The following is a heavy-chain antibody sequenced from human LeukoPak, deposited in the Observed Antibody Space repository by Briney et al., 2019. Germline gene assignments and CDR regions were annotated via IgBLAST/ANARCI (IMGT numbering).Heavy chain of an antibody. Sequence: GGSLRLSCAASEFVFSDYSMSWIRQAPGKGLEWVSYISDSGSTIYYADSVKGRFTISRDNVKNSLYLQMNGLRAEDTAVYYCAREMGGDYGSGTFFDLWGQGNMVTVPS. V-gene: IGHV3-11*01. D-gene: IGHD3-10*01. CDR1: EFVFSDYS. CDR3: AREMGGDYGSGTFFDL. J-gene: IGHJ4*02. CDR2: ISDSGSTI.